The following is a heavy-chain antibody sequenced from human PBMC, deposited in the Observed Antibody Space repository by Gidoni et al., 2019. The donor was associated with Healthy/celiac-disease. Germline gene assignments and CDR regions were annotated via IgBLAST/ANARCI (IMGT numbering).Heavy chain of an antibody. CDR2: ISGRGGST. D-gene: IGHD3-22*01. Sequence: EVQLVESGGGLVQPGGSLRLSCAASGFTFRRYAMSWVRLAPGKGLGWVSAISGRGGSTYCADSVEVRFTISRDNSKNTLYLQMNSLRAEDTAVYYCAKALDYYDSSGLFDYWGQGTLVTVSS. V-gene: IGHV3-23*04. CDR1: GFTFRRYA. CDR3: AKALDYYDSSGLFDY. J-gene: IGHJ4*02.